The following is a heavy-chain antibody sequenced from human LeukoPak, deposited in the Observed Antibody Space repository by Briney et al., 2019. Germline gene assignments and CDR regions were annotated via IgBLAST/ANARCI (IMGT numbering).Heavy chain of an antibody. CDR3: ASGYDSSGYPPSFDY. V-gene: IGHV1-2*02. CDR2: INPNSGGT. D-gene: IGHD3-22*01. CDR1: GYTFTGYY. Sequence: GASVKVSCKASGYTFTGYYMHWLRQAPGQGLEWMGWINPNSGGTNYAQKFQGRVTMTRDTSISTAYMELSRLRSDDTAVYYCASGYDSSGYPPSFDYWGQGTLVTVSS. J-gene: IGHJ4*02.